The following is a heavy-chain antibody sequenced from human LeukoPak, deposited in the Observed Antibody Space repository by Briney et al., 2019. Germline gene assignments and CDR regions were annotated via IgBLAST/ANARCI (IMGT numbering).Heavy chain of an antibody. CDR2: ICYSGNT. CDR3: ARDYYDSRGEAVDI. Sequence: KPSETLSLTCTVSGGSISSHYWSWIRQPPGKGLEWIGYICYSGNTNYNPALKSRLTISVDTSKNQFSLRLTSVTAADTAMYYCARDYYDSRGEAVDIWGQGTMVTVSS. CDR1: GGSISSHY. J-gene: IGHJ3*02. D-gene: IGHD3-22*01. V-gene: IGHV4-59*11.